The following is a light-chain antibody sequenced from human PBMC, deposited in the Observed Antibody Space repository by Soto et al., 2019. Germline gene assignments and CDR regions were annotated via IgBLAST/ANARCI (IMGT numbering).Light chain of an antibody. J-gene: IGKJ2*01. CDR2: KAS. V-gene: IGKV1-5*03. CDR3: QQYDRFQYT. CDR1: QSISNW. Sequence: DIQMTQSPSTLSASVGDTVTITCRASQSISNWLAWYQQKPGQAPKLLIHKASTLESGVPSRFSGSGSGTEFTLTISSLQPDDFATFYCQQYDRFQYTFGQGTKLEIK.